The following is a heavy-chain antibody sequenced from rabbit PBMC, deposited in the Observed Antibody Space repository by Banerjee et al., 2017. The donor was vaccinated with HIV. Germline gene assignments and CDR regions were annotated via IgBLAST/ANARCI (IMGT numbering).Heavy chain of an antibody. V-gene: IGHV1S40*01. CDR3: ARTAGSRSDL. Sequence: QSLEESGGDLVKPGASLTLTCTASGLDFSSTYWICWVRQAPGKGLEWIACIYTGSGDTYYTSWAKGRFTISKTSSTTVTLQMTSLTAADTATHFCARTAGSRSDLWGQGTLVTVS. D-gene: IGHD8-1*01. J-gene: IGHJ4*01. CDR1: GLDFSSTYW. CDR2: IYTGSGDT.